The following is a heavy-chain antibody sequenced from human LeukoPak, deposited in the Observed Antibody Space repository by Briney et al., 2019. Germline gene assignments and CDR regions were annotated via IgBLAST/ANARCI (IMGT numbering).Heavy chain of an antibody. D-gene: IGHD3-22*01. V-gene: IGHV4-39*07. J-gene: IGHJ5*02. CDR2: IYYSGST. CDR1: GGSISSSSYY. Sequence: SETLSLTCTVSGGSISSSSYYWGWIRQPPGNGLEWIGSIYYSGSTYYNPSLKSRVTISVDTSKNQFSLKLSSVTAADTAVYYCARGEVNYYDSSGYYGYNWFDPWGQGTLVTVSS. CDR3: ARGEVNYYDSSGYYGYNWFDP.